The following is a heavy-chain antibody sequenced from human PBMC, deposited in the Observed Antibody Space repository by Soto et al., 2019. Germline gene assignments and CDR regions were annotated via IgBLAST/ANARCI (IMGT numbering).Heavy chain of an antibody. CDR2: ISYDGSNK. D-gene: IGHD6-13*01. Sequence: RLSFAASGFTFSSYGMHWVRQAPGKGLEWVAVISYDGSNKYYADSVKGRFTISRDNSKNTLYLQMNSLRAEDTAVYYCAKDTIIFLRAAAVYGMDFWGQMTMLTFS. CDR3: AKDTIIFLRAAAVYGMDF. CDR1: GFTFSSYG. J-gene: IGHJ6*02. V-gene: IGHV3-30*18.